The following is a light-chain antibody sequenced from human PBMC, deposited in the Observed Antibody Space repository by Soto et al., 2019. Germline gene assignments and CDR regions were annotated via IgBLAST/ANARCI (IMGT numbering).Light chain of an antibody. CDR2: EVS. CDR1: TSDFLTYNY. CDR3: ASYTRSTTLL. V-gene: IGLV2-14*01. Sequence: QSALTQSASVSGSPGQSITISCTGTTSDFLTYNYVSWYQQHPGRAPNLIIYEVSYRPSGVSIRFSGSKSGNTASLTISGLQAEDEADYFCASYTRSTTLLFGGGTKLTVL. J-gene: IGLJ2*01.